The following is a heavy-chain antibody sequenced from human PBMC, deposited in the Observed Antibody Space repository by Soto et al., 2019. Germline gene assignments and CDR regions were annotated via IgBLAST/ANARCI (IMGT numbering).Heavy chain of an antibody. D-gene: IGHD3-10*01. CDR2: IYPGDSDT. Sequence: GESLNISCNASGYSFTSYWIGWVRQMPGKALEWMGIIYPGDSDTRYSPSFQGQVTISADKSISTAYLQWSSLKASDTAMYYCARLFLWFGELLPHGPFDYWGQGTQVTVSS. J-gene: IGHJ4*02. CDR3: ARLFLWFGELLPHGPFDY. CDR1: GYSFTSYW. V-gene: IGHV5-51*01.